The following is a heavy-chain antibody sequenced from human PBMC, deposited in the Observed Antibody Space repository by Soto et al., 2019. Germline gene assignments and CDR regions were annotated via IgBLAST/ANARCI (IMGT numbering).Heavy chain of an antibody. D-gene: IGHD4-17*01. CDR2: ISSSGSIT. V-gene: IGHV3-11*01. CDR3: ARDRYGEYLEDY. J-gene: IGHJ4*02. Sequence: GSLRLSCAASGXTFSDYNMNWIRQAPGKGLEWISYISSSGSITYYADSVKGRFTISMDNANNSLYLQMNSMRAEDTAVYYCARDRYGEYLEDYWGQGTLGTVSS. CDR1: GXTFSDYN.